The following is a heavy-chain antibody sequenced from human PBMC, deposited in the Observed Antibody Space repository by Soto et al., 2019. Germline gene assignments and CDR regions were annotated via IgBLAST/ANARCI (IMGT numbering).Heavy chain of an antibody. J-gene: IGHJ4*02. CDR3: ATEDRSSSLDD. Sequence: QVQLVQSGAELKVAGSSVRVSCTASGGTFNTYTFSWVRQAPGQGLEWMGRIIPFLGISNYAPQFQGRIMIAANRSTSTTYLDLTGRTSEDTALYYCATEDRSSSLDDWGQGSLVTVSS. CDR2: IIPFLGIS. V-gene: IGHV1-69*08. D-gene: IGHD6-6*01. CDR1: GGTFNTYT.